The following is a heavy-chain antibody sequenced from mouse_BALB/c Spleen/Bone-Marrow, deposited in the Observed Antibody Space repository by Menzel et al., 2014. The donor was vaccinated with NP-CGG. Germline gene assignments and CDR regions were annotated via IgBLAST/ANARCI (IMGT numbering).Heavy chain of an antibody. V-gene: IGHV1-7*01. Sequence: VQLVESGAQVAKPGASVKMPCKASGYTFTSYWMHWVRQRPGQGLEWIGYINPITGYTEYNQKFKDKATLTADKSSSTAYMQLSSLTSEDSVVYYCARNYDYDGGYCAMDYWGQGTSVTVSS. CDR3: ARNYDYDGGYCAMDY. CDR2: INPITGYT. D-gene: IGHD2-4*01. J-gene: IGHJ4*01. CDR1: GYTFTSYW.